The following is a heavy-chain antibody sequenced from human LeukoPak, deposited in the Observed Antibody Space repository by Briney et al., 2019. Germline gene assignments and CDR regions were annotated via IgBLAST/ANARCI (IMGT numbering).Heavy chain of an antibody. J-gene: IGHJ3*02. D-gene: IGHD1-26*01. CDR2: ISGSGGST. CDR3: AKGRPGIVGATSAFDI. Sequence: GGSLRLSCAASGFTFSSYAMSWVRQAPGKGLEWVSSISGSGGSTYYADSVKGRFTISRDNSKNTLYLQMNSLRAEDTAVYYCAKGRPGIVGATSAFDIWGQGTMVTVSS. V-gene: IGHV3-23*01. CDR1: GFTFSSYA.